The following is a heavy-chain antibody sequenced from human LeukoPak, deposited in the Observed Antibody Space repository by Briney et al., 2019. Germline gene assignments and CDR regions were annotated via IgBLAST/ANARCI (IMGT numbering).Heavy chain of an antibody. CDR3: AKVPSGRRYFDL. V-gene: IGHV3-30*18. J-gene: IGHJ2*01. CDR1: GFTFSTYG. D-gene: IGHD2-15*01. Sequence: GRSLRLSCAASGFTFSTYGMHWVRQAPGKGLEWVAVISYDGSNKYYADSVKGRFTISRDNSKRTLYLQMNSLRDEDTAVYYCAKVPSGRRYFDLWGRGTLVTVS. CDR2: ISYDGSNK.